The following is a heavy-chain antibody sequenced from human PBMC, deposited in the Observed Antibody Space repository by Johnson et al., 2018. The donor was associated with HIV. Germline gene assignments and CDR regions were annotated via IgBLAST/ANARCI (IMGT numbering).Heavy chain of an antibody. V-gene: IGHV3-7*01. J-gene: IGHJ3*02. CDR1: GFSLSNYW. CDR3: ARVNRRAGSWGGNAFDI. Sequence: AQLVESGGGLVQTGGSLRLSCAASGFSLSNYWMSWVRQAPGKGLEWVANIKQEGSEKYYVDSVKGRFTISRDNAKNSLYLQMNSLRAEDTAVYYCARVNRRAGSWGGNAFDIWGQGTMVTVSS. CDR2: IKQEGSEK. D-gene: IGHD6-13*01.